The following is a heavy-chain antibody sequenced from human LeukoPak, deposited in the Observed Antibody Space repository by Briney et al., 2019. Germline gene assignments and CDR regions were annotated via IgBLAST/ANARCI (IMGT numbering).Heavy chain of an antibody. Sequence: MTSETLSLTCTVSGGSISSYYWSWIRQPPGKGLEWIGEINHSGSTNYNPSLKGRVTISVDTSKNQFSLKLSSVTAADTAVYYCARGGLEYSPIAVAGTRVGTNPFDYWGQGTLVTVSS. J-gene: IGHJ4*02. V-gene: IGHV4-34*01. D-gene: IGHD6-19*01. CDR1: GGSISSYY. CDR3: ARGGLEYSPIAVAGTRVGTNPFDY. CDR2: INHSGST.